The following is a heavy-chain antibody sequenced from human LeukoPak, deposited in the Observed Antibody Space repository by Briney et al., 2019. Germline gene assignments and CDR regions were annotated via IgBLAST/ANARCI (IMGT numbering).Heavy chain of an antibody. D-gene: IGHD2-2*02. CDR2: INPNSGGT. Sequence: ASVKVSCKASGYTFTGYYMHWVRQAPGQGLEWMGWINPNSGGTNYAQKVQGRVTITRDTSISTAYMELSRLRSDDTAVYYCARAQAGDIVVVPAAISPTLTCYYYGMDVWGQGTTVTVSS. CDR1: GYTFTGYY. CDR3: ARAQAGDIVVVPAAISPTLTCYYYGMDV. J-gene: IGHJ6*02. V-gene: IGHV1-2*02.